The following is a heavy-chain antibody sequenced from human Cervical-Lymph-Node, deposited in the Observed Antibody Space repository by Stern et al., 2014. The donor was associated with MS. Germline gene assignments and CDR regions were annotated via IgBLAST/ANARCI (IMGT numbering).Heavy chain of an antibody. CDR1: GYSFTSYA. V-gene: IGHV1-3*01. J-gene: IGHJ3*02. Sequence: QVQLVQSGAEVKKPGASVRVSCRASGYSFTSYAIQWVRQAPGQRLEWMGWIHAGQGNTRHSQKFQGRVIITRDTFASTSYLEVNSLRSEDTAVYYCARSASAYYYDSSGAMDIWGQGTQVTVSS. CDR3: ARSASAYYYDSSGAMDI. CDR2: IHAGQGNT. D-gene: IGHD3-22*01.